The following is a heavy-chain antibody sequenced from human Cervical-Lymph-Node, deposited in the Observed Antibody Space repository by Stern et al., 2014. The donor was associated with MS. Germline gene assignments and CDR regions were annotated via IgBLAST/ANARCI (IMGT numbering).Heavy chain of an antibody. V-gene: IGHV4-61*02. CDR2: IDSSVST. D-gene: IGHD4-17*01. J-gene: IGHJ6*02. Sequence: VQLVESGPGLVKPSQTLSLTCTVSGGSISSGGYFWSWVRQPAGKGLEWIGRIDSSVSTNYNPSLKSRVPLSVDPSKNQFPLKRSLVTAADTAVYYCARGGDGDYYFNYGMDVWGQGTTVTVSS. CDR3: ARGGDGDYYFNYGMDV. CDR1: GGSISSGGYF.